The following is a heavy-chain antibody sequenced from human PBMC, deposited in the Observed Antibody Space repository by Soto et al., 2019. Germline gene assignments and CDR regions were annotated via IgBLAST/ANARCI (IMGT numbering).Heavy chain of an antibody. D-gene: IGHD3-22*01. CDR1: GGSVSSGSYY. V-gene: IGHV4-61*01. CDR3: AGGDNYYDSSGYYFAFDI. Sequence: PSETLSLTCTVSGGSVSSGSYYWSWMRQPPGKGLEWIGYIYYSGSTNYNPSLKSRVTISVDTSKNQFSLKLSSVTAADTAVYYCAGGDNYYDSSGYYFAFDIGGQGTKVTVS. J-gene: IGHJ3*02. CDR2: IYYSGST.